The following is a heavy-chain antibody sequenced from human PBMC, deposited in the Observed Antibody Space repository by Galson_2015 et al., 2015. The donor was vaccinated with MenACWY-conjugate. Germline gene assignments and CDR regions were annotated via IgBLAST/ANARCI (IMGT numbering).Heavy chain of an antibody. Sequence: SLRLSCAASGFTFNTYTMNWVRQAPGEGLEWVSPITSGSDYIYYADSVKGRFTVSRDNAENSLYLQMNSLRPEDTAVYYCARGDLAWAFGLDYWGQGTLVTASS. CDR1: GFTFNTYT. J-gene: IGHJ4*02. V-gene: IGHV3-21*01. CDR3: ARGDLAWAFGLDY. CDR2: ITSGSDYI. D-gene: IGHD2/OR15-2a*01.